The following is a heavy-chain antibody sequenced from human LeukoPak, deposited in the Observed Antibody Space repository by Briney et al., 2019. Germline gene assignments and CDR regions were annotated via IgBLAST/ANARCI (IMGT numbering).Heavy chain of an antibody. CDR3: ARSRITMVRGVADNWSDP. D-gene: IGHD3-10*01. V-gene: IGHV1-3*01. Sequence: GASVKVSCKASGYTFTSYAMHWVRQAPGQRLEWMGWINAGNGNTKYSQKFQGRVTITRDTSASTAYMELSSLRSEDTAVYYCARSRITMVRGVADNWSDPWGQGTLVTVSS. CDR1: GYTFTSYA. CDR2: INAGNGNT. J-gene: IGHJ5*02.